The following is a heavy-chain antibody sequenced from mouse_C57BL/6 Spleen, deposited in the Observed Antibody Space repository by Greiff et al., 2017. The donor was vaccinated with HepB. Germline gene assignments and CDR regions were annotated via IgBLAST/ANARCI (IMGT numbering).Heavy chain of an antibody. V-gene: IGHV6-6*01. CDR1: GFTFSDAW. CDR2: IRNKANNHAT. D-gene: IGHD2-3*01. CDR3: TRDDGYLLYFDV. Sequence: EVKLVESGGGLVQPGGSMKLSCAASGFTFSDAWMDWVRQSPEKGLEWVAEIRNKANNHATYYAESVKGRFTISRDDSKSSVYLQMNSLRAEDTGIYYCTRDDGYLLYFDVWGTGTTVTVSS. J-gene: IGHJ1*03.